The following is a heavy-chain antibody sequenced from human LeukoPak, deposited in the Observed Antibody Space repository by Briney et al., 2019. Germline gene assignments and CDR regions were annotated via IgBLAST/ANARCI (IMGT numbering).Heavy chain of an antibody. J-gene: IGHJ4*02. CDR1: GGSISSYY. Sequence: SETLSLTCTVSGGSISSYYWSWIRQPPGKGLEWIGYISHSGRTNFNPSLRSRVTILVATSKNQFSLELSSVTAADTALYYCARHDYSNPRVDYWGQGTLVTVSS. D-gene: IGHD4-11*01. CDR2: ISHSGRT. CDR3: ARHDYSNPRVDY. V-gene: IGHV4-59*08.